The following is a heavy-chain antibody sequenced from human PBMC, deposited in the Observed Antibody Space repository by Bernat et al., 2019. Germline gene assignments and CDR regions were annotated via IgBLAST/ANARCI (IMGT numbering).Heavy chain of an antibody. CDR3: ARDDSPYYFDY. D-gene: IGHD2-21*01. Sequence: EVQLVESGGGLVQPGGSLRLSCTASGFTFTSYEMNWVRQAPGKGLEWVSYISSSGSIIYYADSVKGRFTISRDNAKNSLYLQMNSLRAEDTAVYYLARDDSPYYFDYWGQGTLVTVSS. CDR2: ISSSGSII. V-gene: IGHV3-48*03. J-gene: IGHJ4*02. CDR1: GFTFTSYE.